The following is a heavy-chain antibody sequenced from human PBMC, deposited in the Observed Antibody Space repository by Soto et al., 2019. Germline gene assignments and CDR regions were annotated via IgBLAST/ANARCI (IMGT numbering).Heavy chain of an antibody. D-gene: IGHD3-22*01. Sequence: QVQLVQSGAEVKKPGSSVKVSCKASGGTFSSYAISWVRQAPGQGLEWMGGIIPIFGTANYAQKFQGRVTITADESTSTAYMELSSLISEDTAVYYCARGDITMRLGYYYYGMDVWGQGTTVTVSS. V-gene: IGHV1-69*12. CDR1: GGTFSSYA. J-gene: IGHJ6*02. CDR3: ARGDITMRLGYYYYGMDV. CDR2: IIPIFGTA.